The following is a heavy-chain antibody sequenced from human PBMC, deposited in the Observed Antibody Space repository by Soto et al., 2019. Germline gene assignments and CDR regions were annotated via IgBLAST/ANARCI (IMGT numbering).Heavy chain of an antibody. Sequence: GGSLRLSCSASGFTFSEYSMHWVRQAPGKGLQYVSTISSDGDITYYADSVKGRFTISRDNSKNTLYLQMNSLRPEDTAVYYCVKVSTFYDILTGYYSTNFFDPWGQGTQVTVSS. CDR1: GFTFSEYS. CDR2: ISSDGDIT. V-gene: IGHV3-64D*06. D-gene: IGHD3-9*01. CDR3: VKVSTFYDILTGYYSTNFFDP. J-gene: IGHJ5*02.